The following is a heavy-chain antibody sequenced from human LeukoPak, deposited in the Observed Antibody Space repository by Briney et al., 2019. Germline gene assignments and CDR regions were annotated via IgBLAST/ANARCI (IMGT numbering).Heavy chain of an antibody. CDR1: GFTFSSYE. CDR3: AKSPPSGDDNTAFDI. V-gene: IGHV3-48*03. Sequence: GGSLRLSCAASGFTFSSYEMNWVRQAPGKGLEWVSYISSSGSTIYYADSVKGRFTISRDNAKNSLYLQMNSLRAEDTALYYCAKSPPSGDDNTAFDIWGQGTMVTVSS. J-gene: IGHJ3*02. CDR2: ISSSGSTI. D-gene: IGHD3-10*01.